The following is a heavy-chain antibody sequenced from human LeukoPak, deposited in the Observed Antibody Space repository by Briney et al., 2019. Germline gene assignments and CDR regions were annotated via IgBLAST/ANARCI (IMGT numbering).Heavy chain of an antibody. V-gene: IGHV4-34*01. CDR3: ARVQLLGSGWYHPLTGYFDY. D-gene: IGHD6-19*01. Sequence: SETLSLTCAVYGGSFSGYYWSWIRQPPGKGLEWIGEINHSGSTNYNPSLKSRVTISVDTSKNQFSLKLSSVTAADTAVYYCARVQLLGSGWYHPLTGYFDYWGQGTLVTVSS. CDR1: GGSFSGYY. J-gene: IGHJ4*02. CDR2: INHSGST.